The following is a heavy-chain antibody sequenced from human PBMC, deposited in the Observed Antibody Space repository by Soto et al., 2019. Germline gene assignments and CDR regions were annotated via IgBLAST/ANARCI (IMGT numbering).Heavy chain of an antibody. Sequence: SGPTLVNPTQTLTLTCTFSGFSLSTSGMCVSWIRQPPGKALEWLALTDWDDDKYYSTSLKTRLTISKDTSKNQVVLTMTNMDPVDTATYYCARIETGNPRKGWFDPWGQGTLVTVSS. CDR3: ARIETGNPRKGWFDP. CDR2: TDWDDDK. CDR1: GFSLSTSGMC. J-gene: IGHJ5*02. D-gene: IGHD3-9*01. V-gene: IGHV2-70*01.